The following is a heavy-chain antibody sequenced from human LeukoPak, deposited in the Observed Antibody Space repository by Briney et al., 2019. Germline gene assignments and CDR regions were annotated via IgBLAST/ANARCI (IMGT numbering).Heavy chain of an antibody. CDR3: ARLWGQTFDY. Sequence: GESLKISCKGSGYSFTSYWIGWVRQMPGKGLEWMGIIYPGDPNARYSPSFQGQVTISADKSISTAYLQWSSVKASDTAMYYCARLWGQTFDYWGQGTLVTVSS. D-gene: IGHD3-10*01. V-gene: IGHV5-51*01. CDR1: GYSFTSYW. J-gene: IGHJ4*02. CDR2: IYPGDPNA.